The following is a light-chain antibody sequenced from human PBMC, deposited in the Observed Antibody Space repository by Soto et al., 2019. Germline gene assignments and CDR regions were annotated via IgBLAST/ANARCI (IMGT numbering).Light chain of an antibody. Sequence: DIQMTQSPSTLSASVGDRVTLTCRASQTINNWLAWYQQKPGKAPKLLIYKASSLESGVPSRFSGSGSGTEFTLTISSLQPDDFATYCCQQYNNYLRTFGQGTKVEIK. J-gene: IGKJ1*01. CDR3: QQYNNYLRT. CDR1: QTINNW. V-gene: IGKV1-5*03. CDR2: KAS.